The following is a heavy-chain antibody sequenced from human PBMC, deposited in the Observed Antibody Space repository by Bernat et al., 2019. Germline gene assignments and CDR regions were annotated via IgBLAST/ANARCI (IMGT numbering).Heavy chain of an antibody. D-gene: IGHD6-19*01. CDR2: INHSGST. Sequence: QVQLQQWGAELLKPSETLSLTCAVYGGSFSGYYWSWIRQPPGKGLEWIGEINHSGSTNYNPSLKSRVTISVDTSKNQFSLKLSSVTAADTAVYYCAREGYSSGGAPFDYWGQGTLVTVSS. CDR3: AREGYSSGGAPFDY. CDR1: GGSFSGYY. J-gene: IGHJ4*02. V-gene: IGHV4-34*01.